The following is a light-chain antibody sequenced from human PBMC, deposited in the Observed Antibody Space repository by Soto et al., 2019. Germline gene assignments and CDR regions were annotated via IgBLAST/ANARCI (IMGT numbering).Light chain of an antibody. V-gene: IGKV1-5*01. CDR2: DAS. CDR3: QQYKRMYT. CDR1: ESISGW. Sequence: DIPMTQSPSTLSASVGARVTITCRASESISGWLAWYQQKPGKAPKLLIYDASKLESGVPSRFSGSESGTEYTLTISSLQPDDFGNYYCQQYKRMYTFGQGTKLEIK. J-gene: IGKJ2*01.